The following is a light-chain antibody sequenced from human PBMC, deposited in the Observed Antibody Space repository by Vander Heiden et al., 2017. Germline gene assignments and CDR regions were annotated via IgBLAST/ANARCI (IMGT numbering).Light chain of an antibody. J-gene: IGLJ2*01. CDR2: QDN. Sequence: SYELSQPPSASVSPGQTASITCSGDKLGNKYACWYQQKPGQSPVLVIYQDNKRPSGIPERFSGSSSGNTATLTISGSQAMDEADYYCQAWDSSTVVFGGGTKLTVL. V-gene: IGLV3-1*01. CDR3: QAWDSSTVV. CDR1: KLGNKY.